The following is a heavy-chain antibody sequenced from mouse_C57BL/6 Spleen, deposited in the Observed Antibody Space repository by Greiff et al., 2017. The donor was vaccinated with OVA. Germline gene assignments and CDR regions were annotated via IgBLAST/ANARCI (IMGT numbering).Heavy chain of an antibody. Sequence: EVQLVESGEGLVKPGGSLKLSCAASGFTFSSYAMSWVRQTPEKRLEWVAYISSGGDYIYYADTVKGRFTISRDNARNTLYLQMSSLKSEDTAMYYCTRDYYDYGWYFDVWGTGTTVTVSS. D-gene: IGHD2-4*01. V-gene: IGHV5-9-1*02. J-gene: IGHJ1*03. CDR2: ISSGGDYI. CDR3: TRDYYDYGWYFDV. CDR1: GFTFSSYA.